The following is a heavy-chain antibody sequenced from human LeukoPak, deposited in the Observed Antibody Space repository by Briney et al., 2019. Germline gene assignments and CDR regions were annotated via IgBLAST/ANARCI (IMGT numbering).Heavy chain of an antibody. V-gene: IGHV4-34*01. CDR3: ARGSGGHTTAGTPVVWFDP. CDR1: GGSFSGYY. Sequence: SETLSLTCAVYGGSFSGYYWSWIRQPPGKGLEWIGEINHSGSTNYNPSLKSRVTISVDTSKKQFSLKLSSVAAADTAVYYCARGSGGHTTAGTPVVWFDPWGQGTLVTVSS. J-gene: IGHJ5*02. D-gene: IGHD4-11*01. CDR2: INHSGST.